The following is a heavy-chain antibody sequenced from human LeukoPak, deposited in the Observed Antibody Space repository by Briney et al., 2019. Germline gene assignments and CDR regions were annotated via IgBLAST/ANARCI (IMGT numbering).Heavy chain of an antibody. CDR1: RYTFTNYD. CDR3: ARIGLVVPAALSYYYYYGMDV. CDR2: MNPNSGNT. J-gene: IGHJ6*02. Sequence: ASVKVSCKASRYTFTNYDINWVRQATGQGLEWMGWMNPNSGNTGYAQKFQGRVTMTRNTSISTAYMELSSLRSEDTAVYYCARIGLVVPAALSYYYYYGMDVWGQGTTVTVSS. V-gene: IGHV1-8*01. D-gene: IGHD2-2*01.